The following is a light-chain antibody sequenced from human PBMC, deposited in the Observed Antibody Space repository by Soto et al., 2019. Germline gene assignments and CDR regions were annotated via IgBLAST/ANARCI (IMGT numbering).Light chain of an antibody. CDR3: QQRSNWSYT. J-gene: IGKJ2*01. Sequence: DIQMTQSPSSLSASVGDRVTITCQASQDISNYLNWYQQKPGKAPKLLIYDASNLETGVPSRFSGSGSGTDFTFTISSLQPEDIATYYCQQRSNWSYTFGQGTKVDIK. CDR2: DAS. V-gene: IGKV1-33*01. CDR1: QDISNY.